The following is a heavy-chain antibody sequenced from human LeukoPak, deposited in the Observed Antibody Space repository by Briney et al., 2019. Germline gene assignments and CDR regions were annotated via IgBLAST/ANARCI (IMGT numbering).Heavy chain of an antibody. J-gene: IGHJ4*02. CDR2: ISGSGGST. V-gene: IGHV3-23*01. CDR3: AGSSSPPTFDY. CDR1: GFTFSSYA. D-gene: IGHD2-2*01. Sequence: PGGSLRLSCAASGFTFSSYAMSWVRQAPEKGLEWVSTISGSGGSTYYADSVKGRFTISRDNSKNTLYLQMNSLRAEDTAVYYCAGSSSPPTFDYWGQGTLVTVSS.